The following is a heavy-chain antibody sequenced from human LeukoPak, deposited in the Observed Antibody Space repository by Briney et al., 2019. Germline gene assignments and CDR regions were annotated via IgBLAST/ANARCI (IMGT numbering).Heavy chain of an antibody. D-gene: IGHD4-11*01. J-gene: IGHJ6*03. CDR1: GFTVSSNY. CDR3: ARGKRSVTIKGYYYYMDV. CDR2: IYSGGST. Sequence: GGSLRLSCAASGFTVSSNYMSWVRQAPGKGLEWVSVIYSGGSTYYADSVKGRFTISRDNSKNTLYLQMNSLRAEDTAVYYCARGKRSVTIKGYYYYMDVWGKGTTVTVSS. V-gene: IGHV3-53*01.